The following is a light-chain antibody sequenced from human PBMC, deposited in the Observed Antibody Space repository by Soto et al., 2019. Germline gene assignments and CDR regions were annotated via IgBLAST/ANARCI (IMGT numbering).Light chain of an antibody. CDR2: GAS. V-gene: IGKV3-20*01. J-gene: IGKJ5*01. CDR1: QSVSSN. CDR3: QQYGGSAIT. Sequence: VLTQSPGTLSLSPGERATLSCRASQSVSSNLAWYQQKPGQAPRLLISGASSRATGIPDRFSGGGSGTDFPLSISRLETDDFALYYCQQYGGSAITVGQGTRLESK.